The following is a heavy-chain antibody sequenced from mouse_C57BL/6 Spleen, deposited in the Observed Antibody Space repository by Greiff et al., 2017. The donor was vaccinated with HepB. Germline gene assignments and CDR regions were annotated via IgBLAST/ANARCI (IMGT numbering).Heavy chain of an antibody. J-gene: IGHJ2*01. CDR2: IRLKSDNYAT. CDR3: TGAYYSNYYFDY. Sequence: EVMLVESGGGLVQPGGSMKLSCVASGFTFSNYWMNWVRQSPEKGLEWVAQIRLKSDNYATHYAESVKGRFTISRDDSKSSVYLQMNNLRAEDTGIYYCTGAYYSNYYFDYWGQGTTLTVSS. V-gene: IGHV6-3*01. D-gene: IGHD2-5*01. CDR1: GFTFSNYW.